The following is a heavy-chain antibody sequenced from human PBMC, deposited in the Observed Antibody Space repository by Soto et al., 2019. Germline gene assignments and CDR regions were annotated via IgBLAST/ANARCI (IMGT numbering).Heavy chain of an antibody. CDR1: GYTFTGYY. CDR2: INPSGGST. J-gene: IGHJ4*02. D-gene: IGHD3-3*01. V-gene: IGHV1-46*03. CDR3: VRVSSGDSDFWSGYYHFVF. Sequence: QVQLVQSGAEVRKPGASVKVSCKASGYTFTGYYIHWVRQAPGQGLEWMGMINPSGGSTSYTQKFRGRVTVSRNTSTSTVYMELSNLRSEDTAVYYCVRVSSGDSDFWSGYYHFVFWGQGTMVNVSS.